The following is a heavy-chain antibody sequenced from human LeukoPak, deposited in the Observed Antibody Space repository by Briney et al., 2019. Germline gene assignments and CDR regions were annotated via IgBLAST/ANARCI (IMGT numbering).Heavy chain of an antibody. CDR1: GGTFSSYA. CDR2: IIPILGIA. J-gene: IGHJ6*02. CDR3: ARVSVVVVPAAILYYGMDV. V-gene: IGHV1-69*04. D-gene: IGHD2-2*02. Sequence: SVKVSCKASGGTFSSYAISWVRQAPGQGLEWMGRIIPILGIANYAQKFQGRVTITADKSTSTAYMELSSLRSEDTAVYYCARVSVVVVPAAILYYGMDVWGQGTTVIVSS.